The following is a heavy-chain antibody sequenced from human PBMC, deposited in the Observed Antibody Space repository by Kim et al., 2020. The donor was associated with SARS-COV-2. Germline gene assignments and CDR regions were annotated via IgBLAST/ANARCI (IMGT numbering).Heavy chain of an antibody. J-gene: IGHJ6*02. CDR1: GGSFSGYY. V-gene: IGHV4-34*01. CDR3: ARGTAYYYYGMDV. CDR2: INHSGST. D-gene: IGHD5-18*01. Sequence: SETLSLTCAVYGGSFSGYYWSWIRQPPGKGLEWIGEINHSGSTNSNPSLKSRVTISVDTSKNQFSLKLSSVTAADTAVYYCARGTAYYYYGMDVWGQGTTVTVSS.